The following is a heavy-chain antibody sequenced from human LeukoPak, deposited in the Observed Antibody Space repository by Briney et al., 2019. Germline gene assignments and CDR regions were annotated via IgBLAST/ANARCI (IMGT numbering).Heavy chain of an antibody. D-gene: IGHD2-15*01. Sequence: PSETLSLTCTVSGGSISSYYWSWIRQPAGKGLEWIGRIYTSGSTNYNPSLKSRVTMSVDTSKNQFSLKLSSVTAADTAVYYCARDGGCCSGGSCYSLSSFWFDPWGQGTLVTVSS. CDR2: IYTSGST. CDR1: GGSISSYY. V-gene: IGHV4-4*07. J-gene: IGHJ5*02. CDR3: ARDGGCCSGGSCYSLSSFWFDP.